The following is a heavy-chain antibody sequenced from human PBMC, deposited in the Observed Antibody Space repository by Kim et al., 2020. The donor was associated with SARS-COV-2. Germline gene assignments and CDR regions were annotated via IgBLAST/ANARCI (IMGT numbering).Heavy chain of an antibody. V-gene: IGHV4-39*07. CDR3: ARGGVVVAATPFSRGERRGFDP. D-gene: IGHD2-15*01. CDR2: IYYSGST. J-gene: IGHJ5*02. CDR1: GGSISSSSYY. Sequence: SETLSLTCTVSGGSISSSSYYWGWIRQPPGKGLEWIGSIYYSGSTYYNPSLKSRVTISVDTSKNQFSLKLSSVTAADTAVYYCARGGVVVAATPFSRGERRGFDPWGQGTLVTVSS.